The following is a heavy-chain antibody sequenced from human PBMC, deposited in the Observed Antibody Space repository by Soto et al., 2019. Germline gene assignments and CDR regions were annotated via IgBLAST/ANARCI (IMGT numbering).Heavy chain of an antibody. CDR3: GKVLVGATGHTDSDS. CDR1: VGSIYRSGYY. CDR2: IDYNGVT. J-gene: IGHJ4*02. Sequence: SETLSVTCTVSVGSIYRSGYYWGWILQPPGRGLEWIGNIDYNGVTYSNPSLKSRVTISRDTSKNQFSLKLTSVTAADTALYYCGKVLVGATGHTDSDSWGPGTLVTVSS. D-gene: IGHD2-15*01. V-gene: IGHV4-39*01.